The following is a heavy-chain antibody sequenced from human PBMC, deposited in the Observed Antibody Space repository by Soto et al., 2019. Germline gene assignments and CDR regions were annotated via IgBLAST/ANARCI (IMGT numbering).Heavy chain of an antibody. CDR2: IDWDDDK. CDR3: ARIGGWYDAFDI. Sequence: SGPTLVNPTQTLTLTCTFSGFSLSTSGMRVSWIRQPPGKALEWLARIDWDDDKFYSTSLKTRLTISKDTSKNQVVLTMTNMDPVDTATYYCARIGGWYDAFDIRGQGTMVTVSS. J-gene: IGHJ3*02. V-gene: IGHV2-70*04. D-gene: IGHD2-15*01. CDR1: GFSLSTSGMR.